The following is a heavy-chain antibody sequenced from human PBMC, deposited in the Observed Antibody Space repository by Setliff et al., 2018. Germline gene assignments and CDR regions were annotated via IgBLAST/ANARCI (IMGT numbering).Heavy chain of an antibody. CDR1: GGSMITNDYF. CDR3: ARVTGFFYVDA. J-gene: IGHJ6*03. D-gene: IGHD3-3*01. Sequence: PSETLSLTCTVSGGSMITNDYFWGWIRQPPGTGLEWIGSIYYSGDTYYNPSLKSRVTISLDGSKNQFSLRLTSVTAADTAIYYCARVTGFFYVDAWGKGTTVTVSS. CDR2: IYYSGDT. V-gene: IGHV4-39*07.